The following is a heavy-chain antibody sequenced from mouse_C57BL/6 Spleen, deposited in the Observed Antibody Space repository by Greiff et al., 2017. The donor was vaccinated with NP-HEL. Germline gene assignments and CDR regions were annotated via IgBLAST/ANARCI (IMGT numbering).Heavy chain of an antibody. Sequence: LQESGAELARPGASVKMSCKASGYTFTSYTMHWVKQRPGQGLEWIGYINPSSGYTKYNQKFKDKATLTADKSSSTAYMQLSSPTSEDSAVYYCARYYGSSYWYFDVWGTGTTVTVSS. CDR2: INPSSGYT. V-gene: IGHV1-4*01. D-gene: IGHD1-1*01. CDR3: ARYYGSSYWYFDV. CDR1: GYTFTSYT. J-gene: IGHJ1*03.